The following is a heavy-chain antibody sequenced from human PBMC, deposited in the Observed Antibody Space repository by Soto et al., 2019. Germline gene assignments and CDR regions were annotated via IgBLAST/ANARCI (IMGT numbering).Heavy chain of an antibody. CDR2: IYYSGST. D-gene: IGHD3-10*01. CDR3: ARSSYYGSGSYYFGQVRRWFDP. Sequence: PSETLSLTCTVSGGSISSSSYYWGWIRQPPGKGLEWIGSIYYSGSTYYNPSLKSRVTISVDTSKNQFSLKLSSVTAADTAVYYCARSSYYGSGSYYFGQVRRWFDPWGQGTLVTVSS. V-gene: IGHV4-39*01. CDR1: GGSISSSSYY. J-gene: IGHJ5*02.